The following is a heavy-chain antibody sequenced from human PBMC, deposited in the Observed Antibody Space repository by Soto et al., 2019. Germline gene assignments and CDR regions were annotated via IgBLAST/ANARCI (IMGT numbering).Heavy chain of an antibody. CDR2: ISGGGNPT. J-gene: IGHJ4*02. CDR3: AKDITYDSSAYDS. CDR1: GFTFSRFG. D-gene: IGHD3-22*01. V-gene: IGHV3-23*01. Sequence: EVQLLESGGGLVQPGGSLRLSCAASGFTFSRFGMSWVRQAPGKGLEWVSGISGGGNPTYYSESVKGRFTISRDSVKNTLYLQMNSLRPEETAAYHCAKDITYDSSAYDSWGQGTLVTVSS.